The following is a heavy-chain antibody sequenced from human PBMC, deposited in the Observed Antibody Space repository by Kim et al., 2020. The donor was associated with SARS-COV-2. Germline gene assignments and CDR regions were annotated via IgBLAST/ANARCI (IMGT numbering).Heavy chain of an antibody. CDR3: ARGSNAIDPIITIFGVVIPVAHGMDV. V-gene: IGHV7-4-1*02. Sequence: ASVKVSCKASGYTFTSYAMNWVRQAPGQGLEWMGWINTNTGNPTYAQGFTGRFVFSLDTSVSTAYLQISSLKAEDTAVYYCARGSNAIDPIITIFGVVIPVAHGMDVWGQGTTVTVSS. CDR2: INTNTGNP. D-gene: IGHD3-3*01. J-gene: IGHJ6*02. CDR1: GYTFTSYA.